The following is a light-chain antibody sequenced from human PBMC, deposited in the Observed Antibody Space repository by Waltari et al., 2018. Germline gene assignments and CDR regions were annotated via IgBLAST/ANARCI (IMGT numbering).Light chain of an antibody. CDR1: SPHIANHH. V-gene: IGLV1-44*01. J-gene: IGLJ2*01. CDR2: SNN. Sequence: QSVLTQPPAASGTPGPWVTRHGSGLSPHIANHHITWYRQLPGTAPKLLSYSNNPRPAGVPDLFTGSNSDTSASLTISVLQSEDESDYCCGTWDDNLTGVVFGGGTKLTV. CDR3: GTWDDNLTGVV.